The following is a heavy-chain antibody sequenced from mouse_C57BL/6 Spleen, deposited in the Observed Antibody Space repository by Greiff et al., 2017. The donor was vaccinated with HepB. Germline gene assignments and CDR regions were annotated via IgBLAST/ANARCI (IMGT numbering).Heavy chain of an antibody. CDR1: GFTFSSYA. D-gene: IGHD1-1*01. CDR2: ISDGGSYT. V-gene: IGHV5-4*01. J-gene: IGHJ2*01. CDR3: ARGDIYITTVVATYFDY. Sequence: EVHLVESGGGLVKPGGSLKLSCAASGFTFSSYAMSWVRQTPEKRLEWVATISDGGSYTYYPDNVKGRFTISRDNAKNNLYLQMSHLKSEDTAMYYCARGDIYITTVVATYFDYWGQGTTLTVSS.